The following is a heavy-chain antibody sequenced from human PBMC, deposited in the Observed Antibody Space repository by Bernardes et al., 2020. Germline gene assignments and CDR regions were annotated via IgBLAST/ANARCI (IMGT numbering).Heavy chain of an antibody. Sequence: SETLSLTCTVSGGSISSSSYYWGWIRQPPGKGLEWIGSIYYSGSTYYNPSLKSRVTISVDTSKNQFSLKLSSVTAADTAVYYCAGQIAVAGLEGGNFDYWGQGTLVTVSS. CDR2: IYYSGST. CDR1: GGSISSSSYY. CDR3: AGQIAVAGLEGGNFDY. D-gene: IGHD6-19*01. V-gene: IGHV4-39*01. J-gene: IGHJ4*02.